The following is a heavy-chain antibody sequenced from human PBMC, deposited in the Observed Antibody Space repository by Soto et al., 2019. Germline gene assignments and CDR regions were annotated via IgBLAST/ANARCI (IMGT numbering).Heavy chain of an antibody. Sequence: SETLSLTCTVSGGSLSSGGYYWSWIRQHPGKGLEWIGYIYYSGSTYYNPSLKSRVTISVDTSRNQFSLKLSSVTAADTAVYYCARASLITGHDDKSFALDVWGHGTTVTVSS. CDR1: GGSLSSGGYY. J-gene: IGHJ6*02. CDR3: ARASLITGHDDKSFALDV. V-gene: IGHV4-31*03. D-gene: IGHD1-20*01. CDR2: IYYSGST.